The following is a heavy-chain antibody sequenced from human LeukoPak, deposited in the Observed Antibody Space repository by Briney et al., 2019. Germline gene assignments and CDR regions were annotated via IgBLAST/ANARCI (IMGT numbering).Heavy chain of an antibody. CDR1: GFTFSSYE. V-gene: IGHV3-48*03. D-gene: IGHD2-2*01. Sequence: PGGPLRLSCAASGFTFSSYEMNWVRQAPGKGLEWVSYISSSGSTIYYADSVKGRFTISRDNAKNSLYLQMNSLRAEDTAVYYCAREWGCSSTSCQPGYYGMDVWGQGTTVTVSS. CDR2: ISSSGSTI. CDR3: AREWGCSSTSCQPGYYGMDV. J-gene: IGHJ6*02.